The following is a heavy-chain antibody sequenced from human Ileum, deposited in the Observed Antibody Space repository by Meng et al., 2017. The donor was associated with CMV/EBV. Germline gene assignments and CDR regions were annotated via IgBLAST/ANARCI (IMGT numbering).Heavy chain of an antibody. CDR2: IIHSDRST. CDR1: GFTFSSYA. V-gene: IGHV3-23*03. J-gene: IGHJ3*02. Sequence: GESLKISCAASGFTFSSYAMSWVRQAPGKGLEWVSIIHSDRSTYYADSLKDRFTMSRDTSKNTVYLQVNGLRPEDTAVYYCARVRYGAFDIWGQGTMVTVSS. CDR3: ARVRYGAFDI. D-gene: IGHD1-14*01.